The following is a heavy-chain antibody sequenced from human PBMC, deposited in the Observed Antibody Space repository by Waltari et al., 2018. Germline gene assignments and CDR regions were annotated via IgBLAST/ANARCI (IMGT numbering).Heavy chain of an antibody. D-gene: IGHD6-13*01. Sequence: QVQLQESGPGLVKPSQTLSLTCTVSGGSISSGGYYWSWIRQHPGKGLEWIGYIYYSGSTYYNPSLKSRVTISVDTSKNQFSLKLSSVTAADTAVYYCARRRSQQLDTGFDPWGQGTLVTVSS. V-gene: IGHV4-31*03. CDR1: GGSISSGGYY. CDR2: IYYSGST. J-gene: IGHJ5*02. CDR3: ARRRSQQLDTGFDP.